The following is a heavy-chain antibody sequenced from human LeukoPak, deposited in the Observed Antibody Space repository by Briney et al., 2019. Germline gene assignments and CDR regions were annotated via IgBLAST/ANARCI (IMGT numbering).Heavy chain of an antibody. CDR3: GTGGGDWFDT. CDR1: GFTFSSYS. CDR2: I. V-gene: IGHV3-21*01. J-gene: IGHJ5*02. Sequence: GGSLRLSCAASGFTFSSYSMNWVRQAPGKGLEWVSSIKGRFTISRYNAKNSLYLQMNSLRAEDTAVYYCGTGGGDWFDTWGQGTLVTVSS. D-gene: IGHD2-8*02.